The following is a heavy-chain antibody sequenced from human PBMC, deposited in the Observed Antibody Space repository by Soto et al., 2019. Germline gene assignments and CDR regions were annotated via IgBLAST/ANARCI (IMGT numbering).Heavy chain of an antibody. J-gene: IGHJ6*02. V-gene: IGHV3-7*03. D-gene: IGHD1-1*01. CDR2: IKNDGSEQ. CDR3: SRDDRTLRPDV. Sequence: PGGSLRLSCAASGFAFTTYYMTWVRQAPGKGLEWVASIKNDGSEQYYVDSVKGRFTISRDNAKNSLYLQMNSLRAGDTALYYCSRDDRTLRPDVWGQGTTVTVSS. CDR1: GFAFTTYY.